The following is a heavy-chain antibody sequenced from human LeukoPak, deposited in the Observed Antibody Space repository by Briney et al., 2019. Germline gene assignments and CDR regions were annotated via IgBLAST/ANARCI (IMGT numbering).Heavy chain of an antibody. CDR2: INPNSGGT. CDR1: GYTFTGYY. Sequence: ASVKVSCKASGYTFTGYYLHWVRQAPGQGLEWMGWINPNSGGTNYAQKFQGRVTMTRDTSISTAYMELSRLRSDDTAVYYCARDVRYNWNDGGGYFDYWGQGTLVTVSS. D-gene: IGHD1-20*01. J-gene: IGHJ4*02. CDR3: ARDVRYNWNDGGGYFDY. V-gene: IGHV1-2*02.